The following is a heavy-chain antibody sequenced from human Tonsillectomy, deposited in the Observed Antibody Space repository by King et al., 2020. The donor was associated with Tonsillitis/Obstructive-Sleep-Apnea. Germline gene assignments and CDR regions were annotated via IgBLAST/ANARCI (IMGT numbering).Heavy chain of an antibody. V-gene: IGHV4-34*01. J-gene: IGHJ4*02. CDR1: GGSFSGYY. D-gene: IGHD6-19*01. CDR2: INHSGST. CDR3: ARGEGTSGWYHGVDN. Sequence: VQLQQWGAGLLKPSETLSLTCAVYGGSFSGYYWSWIRQAPGKGLEWIGEINHSGSTNYNPPLKSRVTISVDTSKNQFSLRLTSVTAADTAVYYCARGEGTSGWYHGVDNWGQGTLVTVSS.